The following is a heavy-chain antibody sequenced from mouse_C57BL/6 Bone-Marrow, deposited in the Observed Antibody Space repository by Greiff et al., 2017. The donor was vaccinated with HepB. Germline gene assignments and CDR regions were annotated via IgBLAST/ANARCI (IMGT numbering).Heavy chain of an antibody. J-gene: IGHJ4*01. V-gene: IGHV10-3*01. CDR3: VRENHYGYDSAMDY. CDR1: GFTFNTYA. Sequence: EVQLVESGGGLVQPKGSLKLSCAASGFTFNTYAMHWVRQAPGKGLEWVARIRSKSSNYATYYADSVKDRFTISRDDSQSMLYLQMNNLKTEDTAMYYCVRENHYGYDSAMDYWGQGTSVTVSS. CDR2: IRSKSSNYAT. D-gene: IGHD2-2*01.